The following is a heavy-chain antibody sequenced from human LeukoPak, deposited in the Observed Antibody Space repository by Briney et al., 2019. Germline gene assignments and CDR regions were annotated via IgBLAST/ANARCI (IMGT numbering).Heavy chain of an antibody. V-gene: IGHV3-30-3*01. D-gene: IGHD4-17*01. Sequence: GGSLRLSCAASVFTFSIYAMHWVRQAPGKGLEWVALMSYDGSKKFYADSVKGRFTISRDNSKSTLYLQMNSLKAEDTAVYYCARGGVTTMTLRDLWLDYWGQGTLVTVSS. J-gene: IGHJ4*02. CDR2: MSYDGSKK. CDR3: ARGGVTTMTLRDLWLDY. CDR1: VFTFSIYA.